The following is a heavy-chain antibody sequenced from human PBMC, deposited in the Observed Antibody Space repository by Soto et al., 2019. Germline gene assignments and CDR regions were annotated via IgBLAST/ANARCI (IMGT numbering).Heavy chain of an antibody. D-gene: IGHD3-22*01. CDR1: GGSFSGYY. CDR2: INHSGST. CDR3: TRQTYYYDSSGYYLSPFDY. Sequence: SETLSLTCAVYGGSFSGYYWSWIRQPPGKGLEWIGEINHSGSTNYNPSLKSRVTISVDTSKNQFSLKLSSVTAADTAVYYCTRQTYYYDSSGYYLSPFDYWGQGTLVTVSS. J-gene: IGHJ4*02. V-gene: IGHV4-34*01.